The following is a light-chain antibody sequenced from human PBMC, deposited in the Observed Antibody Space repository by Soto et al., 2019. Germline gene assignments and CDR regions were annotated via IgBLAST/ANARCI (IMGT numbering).Light chain of an antibody. CDR2: DDS. Sequence: SYELAQPPSVSVAPGQTARIACGGNNIGSKSVHWYQQKPGQAPVLVVYDDSDRPSKIPERFSGSSSGNTATLTISRVEAGDEAGYYCQVWDSSSDHYVFGTGTKVTLL. V-gene: IGLV3-21*02. J-gene: IGLJ1*01. CDR3: QVWDSSSDHYV. CDR1: NIGSKS.